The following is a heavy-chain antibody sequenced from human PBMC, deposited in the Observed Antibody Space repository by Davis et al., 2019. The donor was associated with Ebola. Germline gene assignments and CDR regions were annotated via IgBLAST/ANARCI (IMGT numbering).Heavy chain of an antibody. D-gene: IGHD3-10*01. J-gene: IGHJ4*02. CDR2: ISAYNGNT. CDR3: ARDPASLYYYGSGSYGDY. CDR1: GYTFTTYG. V-gene: IGHV1-18*01. Sequence: ASVKVSCKASGYTFTTYGISWVRQAPGQGLEWMGWISAYNGNTNYAQKLQGRVTMTTDTSTSTAYMELRSLRSDDTAVYYCARDPASLYYYGSGSYGDYWGQGTLVTVSS.